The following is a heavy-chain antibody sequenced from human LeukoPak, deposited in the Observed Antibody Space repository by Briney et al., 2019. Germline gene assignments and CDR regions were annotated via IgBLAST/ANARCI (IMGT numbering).Heavy chain of an antibody. V-gene: IGHV1-2*02. CDR3: ARSRRYCSSTSCYDYYYYGMGV. CDR1: GYTFTGYY. D-gene: IGHD2-2*01. J-gene: IGHJ6*02. Sequence: ASVRVSCKASGYTFTGYYMHWVRQAPGQGLEWMGWINPNSGGTNYAQKFQGRVTMTRDTSISTAYMELSRLRSDDTAVYYCARSRRYCSSTSCYDYYYYGMGVWGQGTTVTVSS. CDR2: INPNSGGT.